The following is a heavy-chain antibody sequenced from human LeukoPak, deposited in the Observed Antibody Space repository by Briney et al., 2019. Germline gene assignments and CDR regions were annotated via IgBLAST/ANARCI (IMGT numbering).Heavy chain of an antibody. CDR1: GNTFKIYA. J-gene: IGHJ6*02. CDR3: ARERVEWLRGSMDV. Sequence: PGGSLRLSCASSGNTFKIYAMHWVRQAPEKGLEYVSAISSKGGRTYYANSVKGRFTISRDNSKNMLYLQMRGLRAEDRVVYYSARERVEWLRGSMDVWGQGTTVTVSS. V-gene: IGHV3-64*01. CDR2: ISSKGGRT. D-gene: IGHD5-12*01.